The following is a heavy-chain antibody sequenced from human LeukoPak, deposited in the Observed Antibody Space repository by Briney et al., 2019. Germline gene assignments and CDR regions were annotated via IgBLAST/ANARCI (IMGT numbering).Heavy chain of an antibody. V-gene: IGHV1-2*02. CDR3: ARDLFVVGANFDY. CDR1: GYTFTGYY. J-gene: IGHJ4*02. Sequence: ASVKVSCKASGYTFTGYYMHWVRQAPGQGLEWMGWINPNSGGTNYEQKFQGRVTMTRDTSISTAYMELSRLRSDDTAAYYCARDLFVVGANFDYWGQGTLVTVSS. D-gene: IGHD1-26*01. CDR2: INPNSGGT.